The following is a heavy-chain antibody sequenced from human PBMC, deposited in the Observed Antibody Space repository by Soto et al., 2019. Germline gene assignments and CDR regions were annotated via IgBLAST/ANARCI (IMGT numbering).Heavy chain of an antibody. V-gene: IGHV4-59*01. J-gene: IGHJ6*02. D-gene: IGHD6-19*01. Sequence: SETLSLTCTVSGGSISSYYWSWIRQPPGKGLEWIGYIYYSGSTNYNPSLKSRVTISVDTSKNQFSLKLSSVTAADTAVYYCARAEGLTMAGGYYYYYYGMDVWGQGTTVTVSS. CDR2: IYYSGST. CDR3: ARAEGLTMAGGYYYYYYGMDV. CDR1: GGSISSYY.